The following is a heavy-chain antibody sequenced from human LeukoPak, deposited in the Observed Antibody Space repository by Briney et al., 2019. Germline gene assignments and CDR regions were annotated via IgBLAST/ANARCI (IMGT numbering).Heavy chain of an antibody. Sequence: GRSLRLSCAASGFTFDDYAMHWARQAPGKGLEWVANIKQDGSETYCVDSVKGRFTISRDSAKNSLYLQMNSLRAEDTAVYYCAKDGGTGRIAATGADYWGQGTLVTVSS. CDR1: GFTFDDYA. V-gene: IGHV3-7*01. CDR3: AKDGGTGRIAATGADY. CDR2: IKQDGSET. D-gene: IGHD6-13*01. J-gene: IGHJ4*02.